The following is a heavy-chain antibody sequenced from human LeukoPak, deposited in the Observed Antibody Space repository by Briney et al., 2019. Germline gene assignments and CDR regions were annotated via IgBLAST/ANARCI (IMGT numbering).Heavy chain of an antibody. CDR1: GFTFDDYT. CDR2: ISWDGGST. Sequence: GGSLRLSCAASGFTFDDYTMHWVRQAPGKGLEWVSLISWDGGSTYYADSVEGRFTISRDNSKNSLYLQMNSLRTEDTALYYCAKGGTIFGVDLIDYWGQGTLVTVSS. V-gene: IGHV3-43*01. CDR3: AKGGTIFGVDLIDY. J-gene: IGHJ4*02. D-gene: IGHD3-3*01.